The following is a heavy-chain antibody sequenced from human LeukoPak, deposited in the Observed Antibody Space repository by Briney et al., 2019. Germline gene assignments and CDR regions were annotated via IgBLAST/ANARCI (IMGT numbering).Heavy chain of an antibody. Sequence: GGSLRLSCAASGFTFSSYAMHWVRQAPGKGREWVAVISYDGSNKYYADSVKGRFTISRDNSKNTLYLQMNSLRAEDTAVYYCARAGPHEEGFRYFDYWGQGTLVTVSS. CDR1: GFTFSSYA. CDR2: ISYDGSNK. D-gene: IGHD3-10*01. CDR3: ARAGPHEEGFRYFDY. J-gene: IGHJ4*02. V-gene: IGHV3-30-3*01.